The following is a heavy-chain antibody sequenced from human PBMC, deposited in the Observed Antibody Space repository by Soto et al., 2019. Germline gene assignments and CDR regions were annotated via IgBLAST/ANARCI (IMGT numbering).Heavy chain of an antibody. Sequence: PGESLKISCKGSGYTFTNYWIGWVRQMPGKGLEWMGIIYPGDSDTKYNPSFQGQVTISADKSISAAYLQWSSLKASDTAMYYCARLNWNYRGYFDFWAQGTLVTVSS. CDR1: GYTFTNYW. CDR3: ARLNWNYRGYFDF. V-gene: IGHV5-51*01. J-gene: IGHJ4*02. CDR2: IYPGDSDT. D-gene: IGHD1-7*01.